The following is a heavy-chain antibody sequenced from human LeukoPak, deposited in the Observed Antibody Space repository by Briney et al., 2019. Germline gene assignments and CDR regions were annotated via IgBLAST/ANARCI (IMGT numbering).Heavy chain of an antibody. CDR3: ASGSYYDFWSGNGAFDI. CDR2: IIPIFGIA. V-gene: IGHV1-69*10. Sequence: SVKVSCKASGGTFSSYAISWVRQAPGQGLEWMGRIIPIFGIANYAQKFQGRVTITADKSTSTAYMELSSLRSEDTAMYYCASGSYYDFWSGNGAFDIWGQGTMVTVSS. J-gene: IGHJ3*02. D-gene: IGHD3-3*01. CDR1: GGTFSSYA.